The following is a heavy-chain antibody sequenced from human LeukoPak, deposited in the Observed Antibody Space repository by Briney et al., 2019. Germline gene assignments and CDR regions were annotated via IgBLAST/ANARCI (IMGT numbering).Heavy chain of an antibody. Sequence: PETLSLTCAVYGGSFSGYYWSWIRQPPGMGLEWIGEIDHSGSTNYNPSLKSRVTISVDTSKNQFSLKLSSVTAADTAVYYCARGPFPIMTTVTRGYFDYWGQGTLVTVSS. CDR2: IDHSGST. J-gene: IGHJ4*02. CDR1: GGSFSGYY. D-gene: IGHD4-17*01. V-gene: IGHV4-34*01. CDR3: ARGPFPIMTTVTRGYFDY.